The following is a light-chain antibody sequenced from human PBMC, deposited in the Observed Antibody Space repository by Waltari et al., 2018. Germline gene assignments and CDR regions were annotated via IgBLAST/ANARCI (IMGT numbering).Light chain of an antibody. CDR2: GPS. Sequence: DIVLTQSPGTLSLSPGERATLSCRASQSVSSSYLAWYQQKPGQAPRRLIYGPSSKATGIPDRFSGSGSGTDFTLTISRLEPEDFAVYYCQQYGSSPRYTFGQGTKLEIK. CDR3: QQYGSSPRYT. J-gene: IGKJ2*01. CDR1: QSVSSSY. V-gene: IGKV3-20*01.